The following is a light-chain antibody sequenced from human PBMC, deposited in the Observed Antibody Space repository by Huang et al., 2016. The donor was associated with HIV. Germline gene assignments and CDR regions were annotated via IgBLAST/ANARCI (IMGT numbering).Light chain of an antibody. CDR1: QSLSDNS. CDR2: GAF. Sequence: ELVLTQFPGTLSLSPGGRATLSCRASQSLSDNSFAWYQQRLGQAPRLVIYGAFNRATGIPDRFSGSGSRTDFTLTISRLEPEDFAVYYCQQYAGSPQTFGGGTKVEIK. V-gene: IGKV3-20*01. CDR3: QQYAGSPQT. J-gene: IGKJ4*01.